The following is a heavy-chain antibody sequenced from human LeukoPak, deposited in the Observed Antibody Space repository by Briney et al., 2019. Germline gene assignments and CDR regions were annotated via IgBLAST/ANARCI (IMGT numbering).Heavy chain of an antibody. CDR3: ARGGYYDILTGYLNWFDP. V-gene: IGHV4-4*07. CDR1: VVSMNGYY. D-gene: IGHD3-9*01. CDR2: VDSSGNT. Sequence: SETLSLTCSVSVVSMNGYYWSWLRQSAGNRLEWIGHVDSSGNTNYNPSLESRVTISVDTSKNQFSLKLSSVTAADTAVYYCARGGYYDILTGYLNWFDPWGQGTLVTVSS. J-gene: IGHJ5*02.